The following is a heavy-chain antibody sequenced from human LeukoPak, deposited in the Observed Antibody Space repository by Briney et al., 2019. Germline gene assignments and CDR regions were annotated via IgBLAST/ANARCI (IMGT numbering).Heavy chain of an antibody. Sequence: ASVKVSCKASGYTFTSYDISWVRQATGQGLEWMGWMNPNSGNTGYAQKFQGRVTITRNTSISTAYMELSSLRSEDTAVYYCARDSYYDSSGEFDYWGQGTLVTVSS. CDR2: MNPNSGNT. J-gene: IGHJ4*02. D-gene: IGHD3-22*01. CDR3: ARDSYYDSSGEFDY. CDR1: GYTFTSYD. V-gene: IGHV1-8*03.